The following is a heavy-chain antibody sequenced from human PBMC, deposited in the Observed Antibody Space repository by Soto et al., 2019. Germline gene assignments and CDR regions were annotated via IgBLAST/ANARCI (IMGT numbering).Heavy chain of an antibody. J-gene: IGHJ4*02. Sequence: QVHLVQDGAEVKKPGASVKVSCQGSGYAFTTYGITWVRQAPGQGLEWMGWISAHNGNTNYAQKLQGRVTVTRDTSTSTAYMELRSLRYDDTAVYYCARGRYGDYWGQGALVTVSS. D-gene: IGHD1-1*01. V-gene: IGHV1-18*01. CDR3: ARGRYGDY. CDR2: ISAHNGNT. CDR1: GYAFTTYG.